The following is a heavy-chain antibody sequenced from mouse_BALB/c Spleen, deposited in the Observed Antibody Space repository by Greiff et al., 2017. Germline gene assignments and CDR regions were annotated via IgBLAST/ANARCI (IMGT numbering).Heavy chain of an antibody. CDR3: ARGGTGTGFDY. J-gene: IGHJ2*01. CDR1: GYTFSSYW. CDR2: ILPGSGST. V-gene: IGHV1-9*01. Sequence: VQLQESGAELMKPGASVKISCKATGYTFSSYWIEWVKQRPGHGLEWIGEILPGSGSTNYNEKFKGKATLTSDKSSSTAYMELSSLTSEDSAVYYCARGGTGTGFDYWGQGTTLTVSS. D-gene: IGHD4-1*01.